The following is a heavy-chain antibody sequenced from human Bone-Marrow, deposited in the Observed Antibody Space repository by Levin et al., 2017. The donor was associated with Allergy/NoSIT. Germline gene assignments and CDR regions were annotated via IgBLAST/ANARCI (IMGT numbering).Heavy chain of an antibody. CDR3: ARGIHCGGDCYSWFDP. CDR2: MNPNSGNT. D-gene: IGHD2-21*02. CDR1: GYTFTSYD. Sequence: ASVKVSCKASGYTFTSYDINWVRQATGQGLEWMGWMNPNSGNTGYAQKFQGRVTMTRNTSISTAYMELSSLRSEDTAVYYCARGIHCGGDCYSWFDPWGQGTLVTVSS. V-gene: IGHV1-8*01. J-gene: IGHJ5*02.